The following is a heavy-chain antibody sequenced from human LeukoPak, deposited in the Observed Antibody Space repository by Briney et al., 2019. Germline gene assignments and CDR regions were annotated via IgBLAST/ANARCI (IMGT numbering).Heavy chain of an antibody. CDR3: ARVSPPDYGDYVGPFDY. D-gene: IGHD4-17*01. J-gene: IGHJ4*02. CDR1: GFTVSSNY. Sequence: GGSLRLSCAASGFTVSSNYMSWVRQAPGKGLEWVSVIYSGGSTYYADSVKGRFTISRDNSKNTLYLQMNSLRAEDTAVYYCARVSPPDYGDYVGPFDYWGQGTLVTVSS. CDR2: IYSGGST. V-gene: IGHV3-66*01.